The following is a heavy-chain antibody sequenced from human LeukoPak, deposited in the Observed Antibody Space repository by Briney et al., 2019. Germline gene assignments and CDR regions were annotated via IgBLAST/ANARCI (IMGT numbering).Heavy chain of an antibody. CDR1: GGSISSYY. V-gene: IGHV4-59*01. J-gene: IGHJ4*02. Sequence: SETLSLTCTVSGGSISSYYWSWIRQPPGKGLEWIGSIYHSGSTYYNPSLKSRVTISVDTSKNQFSLKLSSVTATDTAVYYCARAGWGSTVVRGVITPIDEWGQGTLVTVSS. D-gene: IGHD3-10*01. CDR3: ARAGWGSTVVRGVITPIDE. CDR2: IYHSGST.